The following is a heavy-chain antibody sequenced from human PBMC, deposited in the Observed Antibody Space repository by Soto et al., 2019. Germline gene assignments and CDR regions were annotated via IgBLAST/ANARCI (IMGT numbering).Heavy chain of an antibody. V-gene: IGHV1-69*02. CDR3: ARGDGDYSWVHVNWFDP. Sequence: QVQLVQSGAEVKKPGSSVKVSCKASGGTFSSYTISWVRQAPGQGLEWMGRIIPILGIANYAQKFQGRVTITADKSTSTAYMELSSLRSEDTAVYYCARGDGDYSWVHVNWFDPWGQGTLVTVSS. J-gene: IGHJ5*02. CDR1: GGTFSSYT. D-gene: IGHD4-17*01. CDR2: IIPILGIA.